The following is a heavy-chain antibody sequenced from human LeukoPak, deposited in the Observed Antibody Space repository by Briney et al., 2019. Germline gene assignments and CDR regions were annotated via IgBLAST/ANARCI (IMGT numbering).Heavy chain of an antibody. Sequence: GGSLRLSCAASGFTFSSYSMNWVRQAPGKGLEWDSSISSSSSYIYYADSVKGRFTISRDNAKNSLYLQMNSLRAEDTAVYYCARDLLYYYGSGRSIWGQGTMVTVSS. CDR3: ARDLLYYYGSGRSI. J-gene: IGHJ3*02. CDR2: ISSSSSYI. V-gene: IGHV3-21*01. D-gene: IGHD3-10*01. CDR1: GFTFSSYS.